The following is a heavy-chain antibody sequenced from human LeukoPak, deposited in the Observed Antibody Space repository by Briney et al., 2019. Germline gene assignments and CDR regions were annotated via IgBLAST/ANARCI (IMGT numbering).Heavy chain of an antibody. Sequence: GGSLRLSCAASGFTFSSYEMNWVRQAPGKGLEWVSYISSSGSTIYYADSVKGRFTISRDNAKNSLYLQMNSLRAEDTAVYYCAFPFYSSGWYYSDYWGQGTLVTVSS. CDR2: ISSSGSTI. CDR3: AFPFYSSGWYYSDY. CDR1: GFTFSSYE. V-gene: IGHV3-48*03. D-gene: IGHD6-19*01. J-gene: IGHJ4*02.